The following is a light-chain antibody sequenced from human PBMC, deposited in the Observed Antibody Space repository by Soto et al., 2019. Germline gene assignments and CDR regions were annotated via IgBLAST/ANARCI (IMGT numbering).Light chain of an antibody. CDR2: DAS. Sequence: EIVVTQSPGTLSLSPGERATLSCRASQSVGSNSLAWYQQRPGQAPRFLIYDASSRATGIPDGFSGSGSGTEFTLTISRLEPEDFAVYYCQQYGSTPLTFGGGTKVEIK. J-gene: IGKJ4*01. CDR3: QQYGSTPLT. V-gene: IGKV3-20*01. CDR1: QSVGSNS.